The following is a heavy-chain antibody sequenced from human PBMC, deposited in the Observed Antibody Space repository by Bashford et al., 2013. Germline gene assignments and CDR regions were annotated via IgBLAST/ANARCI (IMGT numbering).Heavy chain of an antibody. CDR3: ARADRYCSGGTCYRNPFDI. CDR2: IYYSGTT. CDR1: GGSISSGDYD. Sequence: SETLSLTCTVSGGSISSGDYDWSWIRQHPGKGLEWIGYIYYSGTTYYNPSLKSRVTISVDTSKNQFSLKLSSVTAADTAVYYCARADRYCSGGTCYRNPFDIWGQGTMVTVSS. J-gene: IGHJ3*02. V-gene: IGHV4-31*03. D-gene: IGHD2-15*01.